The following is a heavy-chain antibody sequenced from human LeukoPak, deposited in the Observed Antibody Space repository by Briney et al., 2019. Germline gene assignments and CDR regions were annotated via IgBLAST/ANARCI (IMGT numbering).Heavy chain of an antibody. CDR2: TFPGVSDT. V-gene: IGHV5-51*01. D-gene: IGHD4-17*01. J-gene: IGHJ2*01. CDR3: VRHFHPAETTGGYFDL. Sequence: GEALKISCQASGYHFTPYWIGWVRQKPGKGLEWMGITFPGVSDTKYSPPFQGLVTISADRSTNTAYLQWNSLKASDTAIYYCVRHFHPAETTGGYFDLLGRGTLVTVSS. CDR1: GYHFTPYW.